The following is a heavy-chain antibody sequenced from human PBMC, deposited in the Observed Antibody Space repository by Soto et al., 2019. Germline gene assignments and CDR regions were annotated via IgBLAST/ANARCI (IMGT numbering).Heavy chain of an antibody. J-gene: IGHJ5*02. D-gene: IGHD6-13*01. CDR2: IRNSGNII. CDR1: GFIFRNYH. CDR3: TRQNIEHSSGWYP. Sequence: DVQLVESGGGVVQPGGSLRLSCAASGFIFRNYHMNWVRQAPGKGLEWVSYIRNSGNIIYYADSVKGRFTISRDNAKDSLYLKMNSLRDEDTAVYYCTRQNIEHSSGWYPWGQGTLVTVSS. V-gene: IGHV3-48*02.